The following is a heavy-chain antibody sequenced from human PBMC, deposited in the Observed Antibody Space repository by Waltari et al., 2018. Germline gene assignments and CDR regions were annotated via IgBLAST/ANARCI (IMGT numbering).Heavy chain of an antibody. J-gene: IGHJ5*02. Sequence: QLQLPESGPGLVTPSETLSLTCTVSGGSLSSSIYSWGWLRQPPGKGLEWIGSIYYSGSTYYNPSLKSRVTISVDTSKNQFSLKLSSVTAADTAVYYCARVFRRWLQFSWFDPWGQGTLVTVSS. CDR3: ARVFRRWLQFSWFDP. CDR2: IYYSGST. CDR1: GGSLSSSIYS. D-gene: IGHD5-12*01. V-gene: IGHV4-39*07.